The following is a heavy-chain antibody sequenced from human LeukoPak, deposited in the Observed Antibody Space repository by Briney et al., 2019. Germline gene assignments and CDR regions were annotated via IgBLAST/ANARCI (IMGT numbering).Heavy chain of an antibody. CDR2: INPSGGST. Sequence: GASVKVSCKASGHTFTSYYMHWVRQAPGQGLEWMGIINPSGGSTSHAQKFQGRVTMTRDMSTSTVYMELSSLRSEDTAVYYCARASSYIAFDIWGQGTMVTVSS. CDR3: ARASSYIAFDI. D-gene: IGHD2-2*02. V-gene: IGHV1-46*01. J-gene: IGHJ3*02. CDR1: GHTFTSYY.